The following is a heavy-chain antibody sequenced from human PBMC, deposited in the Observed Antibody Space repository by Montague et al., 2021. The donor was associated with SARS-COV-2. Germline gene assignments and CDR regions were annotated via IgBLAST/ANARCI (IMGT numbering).Heavy chain of an antibody. CDR2: TFYRSQWHT. D-gene: IGHD4-17*01. V-gene: IGHV6-1*01. J-gene: IGHJ1*01. CDR3: ARDGDYGGTWYSFLQN. CDR1: GDSVSSDTAA. Sequence: CAISGDSVSSDTAAWHWIRQSPSGGLEWLGRTFYRSQWHTDSAASVRSRISFSGDISKNQFSLHLNSVTPEDTAIYYCARDGDYGGTWYSFLQNWGQGTLVIGSS.